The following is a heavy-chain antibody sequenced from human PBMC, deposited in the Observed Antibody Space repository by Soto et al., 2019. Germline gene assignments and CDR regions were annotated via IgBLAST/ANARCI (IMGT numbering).Heavy chain of an antibody. J-gene: IGHJ3*01. CDR1: GGSFSGYY. Sequence: QVQLQQWGAGLLNPSSTLSLTCAVYGGSFSGYYWSWIRQPPGKGLARIGEINHSGSTNYNPSLKSRLTISVYASKNQFSLKLISVTAADTAVYYCALAGLLWFGELLYCPKTDAFDLWGQGTMVTVSS. V-gene: IGHV4-34*01. D-gene: IGHD3-10*01. CDR3: ALAGLLWFGELLYCPKTDAFDL. CDR2: INHSGST.